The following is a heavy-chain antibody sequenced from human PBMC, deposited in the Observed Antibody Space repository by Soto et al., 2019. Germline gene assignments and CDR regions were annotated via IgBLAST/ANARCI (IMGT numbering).Heavy chain of an antibody. CDR2: IYYSGST. CDR1: GGSISSSSYY. V-gene: IGHV4-39*01. Sequence: SETLSLTCTVSGGSISSSSYYWGWIRQPPGKGLEWIGSIYYSGSTYYNPSLKSRVTISVDTSKNQFSLKLSSVTAADTAVYYCARLDYYDSSGWSDYWGQGTLVTVS. D-gene: IGHD3-22*01. CDR3: ARLDYYDSSGWSDY. J-gene: IGHJ4*02.